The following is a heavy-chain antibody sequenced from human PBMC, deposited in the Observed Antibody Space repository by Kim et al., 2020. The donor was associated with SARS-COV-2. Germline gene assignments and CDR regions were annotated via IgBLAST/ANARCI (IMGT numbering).Heavy chain of an antibody. V-gene: IGHV4-39*01. Sequence: SETLSLTCTVSGGSISSSSYYWGWIRQPPGKGLEWIGSIYYSGSTYYNPSLKSRVTISVDTSKNQFSLKLSSVTAADTAVYYCARSFDIVVVVAATPFDPWGQGTLVTVSS. J-gene: IGHJ5*02. CDR1: GGSISSSSYY. CDR2: IYYSGST. CDR3: ARSFDIVVVVAATPFDP. D-gene: IGHD2-15*01.